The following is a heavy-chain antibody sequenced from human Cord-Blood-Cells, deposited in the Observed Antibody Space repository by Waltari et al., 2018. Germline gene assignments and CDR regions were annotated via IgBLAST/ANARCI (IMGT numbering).Heavy chain of an antibody. CDR3: ARLGPEDSPFLNWFDP. CDR1: GGTFSSYA. Sequence: QVQLVQSAEAVKQPGSSVKVSCKASGGTFSSYAIRGVRPATGQWLEVMVGIIPRFGTANYAQKFQGRVTITADESTSTAYMELSSLRSEDTAVYYCARLGPEDSPFLNWFDPWGQGTLVTVSS. V-gene: IGHV1-69*01. D-gene: IGHD3-22*01. J-gene: IGHJ5*02. CDR2: IIPRFGTA.